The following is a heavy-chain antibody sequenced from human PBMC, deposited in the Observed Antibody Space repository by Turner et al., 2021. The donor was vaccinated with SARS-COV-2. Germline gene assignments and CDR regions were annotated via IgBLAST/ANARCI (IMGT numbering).Heavy chain of an antibody. D-gene: IGHD6-19*01. J-gene: IGHJ4*02. CDR3: ARDLGSIAVAN. V-gene: IGHV3-48*01. Sequence: EVQLVESGGGLVQPGGPVRLSCAASGFTVSSYSMNWVRQAPGKGLEWDSYISSSSSTIYYADSVKGRFTISRDNAKNSLYLQMNSLRAEDTAVNYCARDLGSIAVANWGQGTLVTVSS. CDR1: GFTVSSYS. CDR2: ISSSSSTI.